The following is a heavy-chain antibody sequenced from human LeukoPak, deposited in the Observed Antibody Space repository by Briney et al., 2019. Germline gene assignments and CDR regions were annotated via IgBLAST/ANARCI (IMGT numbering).Heavy chain of an antibody. CDR1: GGSISSSTYY. V-gene: IGHV4-39*07. J-gene: IGHJ4*02. CDR2: IYYSGST. Sequence: SETLSLTCTVSGGSISSSTYYWGWIRQPPGKGLEWIGSIYYSGSTYYNPSLKSRVTISVDTSKNQFSLKLSSVTAADTAVYYCASRGGGYSSSSFDYWGQGTLVTVSS. CDR3: ASRGGGYSSSSFDY. D-gene: IGHD6-6*01.